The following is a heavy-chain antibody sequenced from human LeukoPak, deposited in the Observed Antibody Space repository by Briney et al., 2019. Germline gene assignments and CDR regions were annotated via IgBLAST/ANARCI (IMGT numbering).Heavy chain of an antibody. CDR2: IIPVFGTA. CDR1: GGTFSSSA. CDR3: AKSGSGWYYNWFDP. D-gene: IGHD6-19*01. V-gene: IGHV1-69*05. J-gene: IGHJ5*02. Sequence: ASVKVSCKASGGTFSSSAISWVRQAPGQGLEWMGGIIPVFGTAGYAQSFQGRVTITTDESTSTAYMELSSLRSEDTAVYYCAKSGSGWYYNWFDPWGQGTLVTVSS.